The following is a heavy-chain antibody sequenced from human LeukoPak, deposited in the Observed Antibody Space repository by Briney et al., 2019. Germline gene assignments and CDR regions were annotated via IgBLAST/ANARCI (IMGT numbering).Heavy chain of an antibody. J-gene: IGHJ4*02. CDR2: ISSSSSTI. Sequence: GGSLRLSCAASGFTFSSYSMNWVRQAPGKGLEWVSYISSSSSTIYYADSVKGRFTISRDNAKNSLYLQMNSLRAEDTAVYYCASLYCSSTSCYIDYWGQGTLVTVSS. D-gene: IGHD2-2*01. V-gene: IGHV3-48*04. CDR1: GFTFSSYS. CDR3: ASLYCSSTSCYIDY.